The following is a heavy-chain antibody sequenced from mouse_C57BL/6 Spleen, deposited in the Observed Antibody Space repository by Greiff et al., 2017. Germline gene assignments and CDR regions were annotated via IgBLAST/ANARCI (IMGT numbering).Heavy chain of an antibody. CDR1: GFTFSSYT. CDR3: ARHGYDGYYSAWFAY. J-gene: IGHJ3*01. D-gene: IGHD2-3*01. Sequence: EVQVVESGGGLVKPGGSLKLSCAASGFTFSSYTMSWVRQTPEKRLEWVATISGGGGNTYYPDSVKGRFTISRDNAKNTLYLQMSSLRSEDTALYYCARHGYDGYYSAWFAYWGQGTLVTVSA. V-gene: IGHV5-9*01. CDR2: ISGGGGNT.